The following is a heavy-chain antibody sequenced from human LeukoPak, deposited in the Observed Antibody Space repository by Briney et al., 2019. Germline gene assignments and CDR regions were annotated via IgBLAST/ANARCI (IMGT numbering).Heavy chain of an antibody. CDR3: AKELRPNDY. CDR1: GFVFSSYA. Sequence: GGSLRLSCASSGFVFSSYAMSWVRQAPGRGLEWVSSIDISGSNAYYADSVKGRFTISRDNSRNTLYLQMDSLRAEDSAIYYCAKELRPNDYWGQGTLVTVSS. V-gene: IGHV3-23*01. CDR2: IDISGSNA. D-gene: IGHD4-17*01. J-gene: IGHJ4*02.